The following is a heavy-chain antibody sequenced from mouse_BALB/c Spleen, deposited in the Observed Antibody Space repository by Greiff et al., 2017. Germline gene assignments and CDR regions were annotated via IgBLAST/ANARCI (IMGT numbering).Heavy chain of an antibody. V-gene: IGHV1-7*01. Sequence: VQLQQSGAELAKPGASVKMSCKASGYTFTSYWMHWVKQRPGHGLEWIGYINPSTGYTEYNQKFKDKATLTADKSSSTAYMQLSSLTSEDSAVYYCASSSYAMDYWGQGTSVTVSS. J-gene: IGHJ4*01. CDR1: GYTFTSYW. CDR3: ASSSYAMDY. CDR2: INPSTGYT.